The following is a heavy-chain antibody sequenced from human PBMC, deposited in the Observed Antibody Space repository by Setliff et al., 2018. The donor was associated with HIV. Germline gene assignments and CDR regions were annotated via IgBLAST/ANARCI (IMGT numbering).Heavy chain of an antibody. V-gene: IGHV1-8*02. CDR1: GYTFTSSD. CDR2: VNPKSGNT. Sequence: ASVKVSCKASGYTFTSSDIYWVRQATGQGLEWMGWVNPKSGNTGYAQKFQGRVIMTRDTSISTVYMELRSLRSEDTAVYYCARGAWYTSGWHSSRYMDVWGKGTKVTVSS. D-gene: IGHD6-25*01. CDR3: ARGAWYTSGWHSSRYMDV. J-gene: IGHJ6*03.